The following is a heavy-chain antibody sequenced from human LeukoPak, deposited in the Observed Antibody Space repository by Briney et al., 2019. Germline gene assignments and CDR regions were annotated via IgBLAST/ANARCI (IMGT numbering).Heavy chain of an antibody. J-gene: IGHJ5*02. D-gene: IGHD3-16*01. CDR3: ARDYVGDNWFDP. V-gene: IGHV1-2*02. Sequence: ASVKVSCKASGYTFTGYYMHWVRQAPGQGLEWMGWISPNSGGTNYAQKFQGRVTMTRDTSISTAYMELSRLRSDDTAVYYCARDYVGDNWFDPWGQGTLVTVSS. CDR1: GYTFTGYY. CDR2: ISPNSGGT.